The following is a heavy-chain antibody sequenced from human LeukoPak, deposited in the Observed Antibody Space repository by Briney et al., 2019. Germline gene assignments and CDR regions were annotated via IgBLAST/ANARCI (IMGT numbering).Heavy chain of an antibody. J-gene: IGHJ5*01. CDR2: ISSTSAYI. V-gene: IGHV3-21*01. Sequence: KPGGSLRLSCGASGFSFSTDAMHWVRQAPGKGLEWVSSISSTSAYIHYAESVKGRFTISRDNIDNVVYLQMNSLRVEDTAVYFCARVAVAGPTGWFDSWGQGTLVTVSS. CDR3: ARVAVAGPTGWFDS. D-gene: IGHD6-19*01. CDR1: GFSFSTDA.